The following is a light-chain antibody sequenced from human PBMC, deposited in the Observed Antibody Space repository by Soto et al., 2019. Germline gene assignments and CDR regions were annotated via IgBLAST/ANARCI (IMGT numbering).Light chain of an antibody. CDR2: DVS. V-gene: IGLV2-14*01. CDR3: SSYTSSSTLV. Sequence: QSVLTQPASVSGSPRQSITISCTGTSSDVGGYNYVSWYQQHPGKAPKLMIYDVSNRPSGVSNRFSGSKSGNTASLTISGLQAEDEADYYCSSYTSSSTLVVGGGTKVTVL. J-gene: IGLJ2*01. CDR1: SSDVGGYNY.